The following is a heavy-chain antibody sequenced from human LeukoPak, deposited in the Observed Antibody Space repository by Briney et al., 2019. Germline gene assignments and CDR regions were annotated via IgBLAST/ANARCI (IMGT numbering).Heavy chain of an antibody. CDR1: GGSISPYC. D-gene: IGHD5-24*01. CDR2: IYYSGST. V-gene: IGHV4-59*08. Sequence: SETLSLTCTVSGGSISPYCWGWIRQPPGKGLEWIGYIYYSGSTNYNPSLKSRVTMSVDTSKNQFSLELTSVTAADTAVYYCARKVATINPFDYWGQGTLVTVSS. J-gene: IGHJ4*02. CDR3: ARKVATINPFDY.